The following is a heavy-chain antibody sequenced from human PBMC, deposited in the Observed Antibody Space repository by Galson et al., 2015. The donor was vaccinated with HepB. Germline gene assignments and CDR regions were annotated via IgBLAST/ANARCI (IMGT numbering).Heavy chain of an antibody. CDR3: ARMTTVTTSARPYYYYGMDV. V-gene: IGHV2-70*11. D-gene: IGHD4-17*01. J-gene: IGHJ6*02. CDR1: GFSLSTSGMC. CDR2: IGWDDDK. Sequence: PALVKPTQTLTLTCTFSGFSLSTSGMCVSWIRQPPGKALEWLARIGWDDDKYYSTSLKTRLTISKDTSKNQMVLTMTNMDPVDTATYYCARMTTVTTSARPYYYYGMDVWGQGTTVTVSS.